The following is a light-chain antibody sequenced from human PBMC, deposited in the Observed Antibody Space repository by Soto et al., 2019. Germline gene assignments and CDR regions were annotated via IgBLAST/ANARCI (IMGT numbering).Light chain of an antibody. CDR1: SSDFGGYTY. CDR2: DVS. CDR3: SSYATSRTLDVV. V-gene: IGLV2-14*01. J-gene: IGLJ2*01. Sequence: QSALTQPASVSGSPGQSITISCTGTSSDFGGYTYVSWYQQHPGKAPKLIIYDVSNRPSGVSYRFSGSESGNTASLTISGLQAEDEADYYCSSYATSRTLDVVFGGGTKLTVL.